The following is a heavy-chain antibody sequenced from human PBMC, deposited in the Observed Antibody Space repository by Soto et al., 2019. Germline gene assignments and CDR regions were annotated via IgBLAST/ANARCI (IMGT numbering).Heavy chain of an antibody. J-gene: IGHJ4*02. Sequence: QLQLQESGPGLVKPSETLSLTCTVSGGSISRSSYYWGWIRQPPGTGPEWIGSIYYSGSTYYNPSLKSRVTISVDTSKNQFSLKLSSVTAADTAVYYWATAPIEDSSGYRFDYWGQGTLVTVSS. CDR3: ATAPIEDSSGYRFDY. V-gene: IGHV4-39*01. CDR1: GGSISRSSYY. CDR2: IYYSGST. D-gene: IGHD3-22*01.